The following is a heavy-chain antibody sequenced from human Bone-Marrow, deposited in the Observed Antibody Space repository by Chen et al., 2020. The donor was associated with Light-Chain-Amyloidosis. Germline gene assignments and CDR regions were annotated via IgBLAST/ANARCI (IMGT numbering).Heavy chain of an antibody. J-gene: IGHJ4*02. V-gene: IGHV5-51*01. CDR2: IYPDDSDA. CDR1: GYTFPNYG. Sequence: GQGGQSGPGVKKPGGSLKISCKGSGYTFPNYGIGWVRQMPGKGLEWMGVIYPDDSDARYSPSFEGQVTISADKSLTTAYLQWRSLKASDTAMYYCARRRDGYNFDYWGQGTLVTVSS. D-gene: IGHD5-12*01. CDR3: ARRRDGYNFDY.